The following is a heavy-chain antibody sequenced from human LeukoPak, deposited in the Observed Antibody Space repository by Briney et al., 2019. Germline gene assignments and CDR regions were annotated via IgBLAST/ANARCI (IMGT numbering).Heavy chain of an antibody. D-gene: IGHD3-22*01. V-gene: IGHV3-48*03. Sequence: GGSLRLSCAASGFTFSSYEMNWVRQAPGKGLEWVSYISQSGSTKKYTDSVKGRFTISRDNAKNSLYLQMNSLRAEDTAVYYCARDGLYYDSSGLDYWGQGTLVTVSS. J-gene: IGHJ4*02. CDR2: ISQSGSTK. CDR1: GFTFSSYE. CDR3: ARDGLYYDSSGLDY.